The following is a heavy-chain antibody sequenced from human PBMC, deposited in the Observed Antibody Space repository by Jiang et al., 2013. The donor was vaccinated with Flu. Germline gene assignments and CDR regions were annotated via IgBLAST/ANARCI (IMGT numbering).Heavy chain of an antibody. CDR2: IERLRMVTQ. J-gene: IGHJ6*02. CDR3: ARYCSGGSCQTSYYGMDV. V-gene: IGHV1-18*01. CDR1: GYTFTSYG. Sequence: GAEVKKPGASVKVSCKASGYTFTSYGISWVRQAPGQGLEWMGWIERLRMVTQNYAQKLQGRVTMTTDTSTSTAYMELRSLRSDDTAVYYCARYCSGGSCQTSYYGMDVWGQGTT. D-gene: IGHD2-15*01.